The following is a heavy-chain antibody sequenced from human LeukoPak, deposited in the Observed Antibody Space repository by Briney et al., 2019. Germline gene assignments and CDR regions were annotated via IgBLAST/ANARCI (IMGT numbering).Heavy chain of an antibody. J-gene: IGHJ4*02. CDR3: ARDPSSGSYYMPSY. D-gene: IGHD3-10*01. Sequence: GGSLRLSCAASGFTFSSYAMHWVRQAPGKGLEWVAVISYDGSNKYYADSVKGRFTISRDNSKNTLYLQMNSLRAEDTAVYYCARDPSSGSYYMPSYWGQGTLVTVSS. CDR2: ISYDGSNK. CDR1: GFTFSSYA. V-gene: IGHV3-30-3*01.